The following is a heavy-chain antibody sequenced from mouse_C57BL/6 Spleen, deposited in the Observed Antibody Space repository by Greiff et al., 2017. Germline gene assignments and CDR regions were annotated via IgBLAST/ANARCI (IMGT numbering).Heavy chain of an antibody. J-gene: IGHJ4*01. Sequence: EVMLVESGGGLVKPGGSLKLSCAASGFTFSDYGMHWVRQAPEKGLEWVAYISSGSSTIYYADTVKGRFTISRDNAKNTLFLQMTSLRSEDTAMYYCARGCSSYHYYAMEYWGQGTSVTVSS. CDR1: GFTFSDYG. D-gene: IGHD1-1*01. CDR2: ISSGSSTI. CDR3: ARGCSSYHYYAMEY. V-gene: IGHV5-17*01.